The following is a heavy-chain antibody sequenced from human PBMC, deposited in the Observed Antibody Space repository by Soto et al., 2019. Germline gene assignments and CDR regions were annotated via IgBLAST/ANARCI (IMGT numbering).Heavy chain of an antibody. CDR1: GGSISSGGYY. CDR3: ARSLGGHDSSGYPKGDHFDS. CDR2: IYYSGST. J-gene: IGHJ4*02. V-gene: IGHV4-31*03. D-gene: IGHD3-22*01. Sequence: SETLSLTCTVSGGSISSGGYYWSWIRQHPGKGLEWIGYIYYSGSTSYNPSLKSRLTISVDTSKNQFSLKLSSVTAADTAVFYCARSLGGHDSSGYPKGDHFDSWGQGALVTVSS.